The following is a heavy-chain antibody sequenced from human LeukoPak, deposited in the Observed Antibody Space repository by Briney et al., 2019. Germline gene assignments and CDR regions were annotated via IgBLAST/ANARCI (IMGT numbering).Heavy chain of an antibody. CDR2: ISAYNGNT. CDR1: GYTFTSYG. Sequence: ASVKVSCKASGYTFTSYGISWVRQAPGQGLEWMGWISAYNGNTNYAQKLQGRVTMTTDTSTSTAYMELRSLRSDDTAVYYCARDLPSLLVVAANSAPTFDYWGQGTLVTVSS. J-gene: IGHJ4*02. CDR3: ARDLPSLLVVAANSAPTFDY. V-gene: IGHV1-18*01. D-gene: IGHD2-15*01.